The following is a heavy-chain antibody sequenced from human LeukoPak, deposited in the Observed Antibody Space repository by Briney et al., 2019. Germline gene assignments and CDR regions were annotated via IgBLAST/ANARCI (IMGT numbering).Heavy chain of an antibody. Sequence: GGSLRLSCAASGFTFSSYAMSWVRQAPGKGLEWVSAISGSGGSTYYADSVKGRFTISRANSKNTLYLQMNSLRAEDTAVYYCAKGGYCSGGSCYSSFDYWGQGTLVTVSS. CDR3: AKGGYCSGGSCYSSFDY. J-gene: IGHJ4*02. CDR2: ISGSGGST. CDR1: GFTFSSYA. V-gene: IGHV3-23*01. D-gene: IGHD2-15*01.